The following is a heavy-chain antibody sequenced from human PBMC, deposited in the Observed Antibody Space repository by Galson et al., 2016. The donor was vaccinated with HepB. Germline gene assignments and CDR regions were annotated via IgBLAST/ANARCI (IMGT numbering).Heavy chain of an antibody. V-gene: IGHV3-23*01. J-gene: IGHJ4*01. CDR3: AKGKVMIKFGGDYYFDY. Sequence: SLRLSCAASGFTFSSYAMSWVRQAPGKGLEWVSGVSGSGGSTYYADSVKGRFTISRDNSKNTLFLQMNSLRAEDTAVYYCAKGKVMIKFGGDYYFDYWGQGTLVTVSS. CDR1: GFTFSSYA. D-gene: IGHD3-16*01. CDR2: VSGSGGST.